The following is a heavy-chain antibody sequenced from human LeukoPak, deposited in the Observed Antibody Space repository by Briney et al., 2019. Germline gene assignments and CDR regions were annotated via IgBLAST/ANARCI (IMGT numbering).Heavy chain of an antibody. J-gene: IGHJ4*02. CDR2: ISYDGNNK. D-gene: IGHD3-22*01. V-gene: IGHV3-30-3*01. CDR3: ARGDCSGNNCRFDY. Sequence: GGSLRLSCAASGFTFSSYAMHWVRQAPGKGLEWVGVISYDGNNKYYADSVKGRFTISRDNSKNTLYLQMNSLRAEDTAVYYCARGDCSGNNCRFDYWGQGTLVTVSS. CDR1: GFTFSSYA.